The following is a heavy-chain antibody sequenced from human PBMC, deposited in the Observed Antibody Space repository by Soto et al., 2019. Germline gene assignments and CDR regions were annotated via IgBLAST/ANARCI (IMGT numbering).Heavy chain of an antibody. CDR3: ARGYCTATICDPWFDP. V-gene: IGHV5-51*01. CDR2: IYPGDSDT. Sequence: GESLKISCQGSGYAFSSYWIAWVRQMPGKGLEWMGIIYPGDSDTRYSPSFQGQVTISVDKSITTAYLQWSSLKASDTTMYYCARGYCTATICDPWFDPWGQGTLVTVSS. J-gene: IGHJ5*02. D-gene: IGHD2-8*02. CDR1: GYAFSSYW.